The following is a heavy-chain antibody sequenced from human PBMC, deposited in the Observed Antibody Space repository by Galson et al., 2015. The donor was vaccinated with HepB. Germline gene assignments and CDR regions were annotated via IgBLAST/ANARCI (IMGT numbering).Heavy chain of an antibody. CDR1: GGSISSSSYY. D-gene: IGHD3-3*01. J-gene: IGHJ4*02. CDR3: ARGARPYYDFWSGHGAQGHTFDY. V-gene: IGHV4-39*01. Sequence: SETLSLTCTVSGGSISSSSYYWGWIRQPPGEGLEWIGSIYYSGSTYYNPSLKSRVTISVDTSKNQFSLKLSSVTAADTAVYYCARGARPYYDFWSGHGAQGHTFDYWGQGTLVTVSS. CDR2: IYYSGST.